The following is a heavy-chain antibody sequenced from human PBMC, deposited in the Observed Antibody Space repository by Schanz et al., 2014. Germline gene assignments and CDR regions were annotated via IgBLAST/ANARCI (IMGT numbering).Heavy chain of an antibody. Sequence: QVQLVQSGAEVKKPGASVKVSCKASGYTFTSYYMHWVRQAPGQGLEWMGIINPSGGSTSYAQKVQGRVTMTRDTSTSTGYMELSSLRFEDTAVYYCARGPSTGACAIWGQGTMVTVSS. J-gene: IGHJ3*02. CDR1: GYTFTSYY. CDR3: ARGPSTGACAI. V-gene: IGHV1-46*03. CDR2: INPSGGST.